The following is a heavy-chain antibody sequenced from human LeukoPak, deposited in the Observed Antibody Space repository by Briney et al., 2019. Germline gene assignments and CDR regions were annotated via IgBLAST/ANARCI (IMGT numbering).Heavy chain of an antibody. J-gene: IGHJ4*02. D-gene: IGHD3-3*01. CDR1: GFTFSSYG. Sequence: GGSLRLSCAVPGFTFSSYGMHWVRKAPGKGLEWVTDIGQDGSNIYYAESVKGRFTISRDNSKNELYLKMTSLRAEDTAVYYCAKCGYYDFWDDYEARPFDDWGQGTLVTVSS. V-gene: IGHV3-33*06. CDR3: AKCGYYDFWDDYEARPFDD. CDR2: IGQDGSNI.